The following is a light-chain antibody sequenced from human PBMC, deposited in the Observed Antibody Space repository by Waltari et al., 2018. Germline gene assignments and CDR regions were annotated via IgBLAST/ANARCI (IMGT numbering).Light chain of an antibody. Sequence: QSALSQPASVSGSPGQSITISCTGPSSDVGGNDYFSWYQQHPGKAPKLIIRDVNNRPSGVSNRFSGSKSGNTASLTISGLQAEDEADYYCSSYSTSSSLILFGEGTKVTVL. CDR2: DVN. CDR1: SSDVGGNDY. CDR3: SSYSTSSSLIL. J-gene: IGLJ2*01. V-gene: IGLV2-14*03.